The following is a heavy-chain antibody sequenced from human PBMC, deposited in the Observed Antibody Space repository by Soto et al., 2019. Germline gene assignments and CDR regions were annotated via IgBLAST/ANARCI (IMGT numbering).Heavy chain of an antibody. CDR3: ARDDVEMAYNWFDP. J-gene: IGHJ5*02. CDR1: GGTFSSYA. CDR2: IIPIFGTA. Sequence: GASVKVSCKASGGTFSSYAISWVRQAPGQGLEWMGGIIPIFGTANYAQKFQGRVTITADESTSTAYMELSSLRSEDTAVYYCARDDVEMAYNWFDPWGQGTLVTVSS. V-gene: IGHV1-69*13.